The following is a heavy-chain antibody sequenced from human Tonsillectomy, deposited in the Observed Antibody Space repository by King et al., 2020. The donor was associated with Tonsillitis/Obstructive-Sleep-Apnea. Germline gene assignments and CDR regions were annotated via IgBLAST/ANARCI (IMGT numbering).Heavy chain of an antibody. J-gene: IGHJ6*03. CDR1: GYTFTSYD. CDR3: ALVFQQLYYYYYYYMDV. V-gene: IGHV1-8*01. Sequence: VQLVQSGAEVKKPGASVKVSCKASGYTFTSYDINWVRQATGQGLEWMGWMNRNSGNKGYAQKFQGRVTMTRNTSISTAYMELSSMRYEDTAVYYCALVFQQLYYYYYYYMDVWGKGTTVTVSS. CDR2: MNRNSGNK. D-gene: IGHD6-13*01.